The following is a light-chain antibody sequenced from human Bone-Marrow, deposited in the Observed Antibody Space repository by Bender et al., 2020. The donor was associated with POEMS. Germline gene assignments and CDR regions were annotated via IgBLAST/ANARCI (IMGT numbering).Light chain of an antibody. V-gene: IGLV1-47*01. CDR3: ATWDDSLSGPV. Sequence: QSVLTQSPSASGTPGQRVTISCSGSSSNIGYNYVYWYQQLPGTAPKLLIYRNNQRPSGVPDRFSGSKSGTSASLAISGLRSEDEADYYCATWDDSLSGPVFGGGTKLTVL. CDR2: RNN. CDR1: SSNIGYNY. J-gene: IGLJ2*01.